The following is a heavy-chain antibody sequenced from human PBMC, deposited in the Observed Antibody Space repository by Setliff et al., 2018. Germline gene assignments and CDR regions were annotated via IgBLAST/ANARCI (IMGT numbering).Heavy chain of an antibody. Sequence: GESLKISCAASGFTFSSYAMTWVRQAPGKGLEWVSAISAGGGSTYSADSVKGRFTISRDNSKNTLYLQMNSLRAEDTAVYYCAKTRGSNWNFFYYMDVWGKGTTVTVSS. J-gene: IGHJ6*03. CDR1: GFTFSSYA. D-gene: IGHD1-1*01. V-gene: IGHV3-23*01. CDR3: AKTRGSNWNFFYYMDV. CDR2: ISAGGGST.